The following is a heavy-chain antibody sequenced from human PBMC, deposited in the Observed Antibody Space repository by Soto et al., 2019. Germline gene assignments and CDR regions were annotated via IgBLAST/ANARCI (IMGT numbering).Heavy chain of an antibody. CDR3: ARDRFFDSNTYYYNYGMDV. J-gene: IGHJ6*02. D-gene: IGHD3-22*01. CDR2: ISYGGGDK. Sequence: GGSLRLSCAASGFTFNSYAMHWVRQAPGKGLEWVAVISYGGGDKYYADSVKGRFTISRDNSKNTLYLQMNSLRADDTAVYYCARDRFFDSNTYYYNYGMDVWGQGTMVTVSS. CDR1: GFTFNSYA. V-gene: IGHV3-30-3*01.